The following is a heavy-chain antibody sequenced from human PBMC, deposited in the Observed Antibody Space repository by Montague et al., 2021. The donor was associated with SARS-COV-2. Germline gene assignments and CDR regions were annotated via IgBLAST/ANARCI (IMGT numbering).Heavy chain of an antibody. J-gene: IGHJ6*02. CDR1: GGSISSSSYY. V-gene: IGHV4-39*07. CDR3: ARDDIVLQGVTKGMEV. D-gene: IGHD3-10*01. Sequence: SETLSLTCTVSGGSISSSSYYWGWIRQPPGKGLEWIGDMYYSGSTYYNPSLKSRVTISIDTSKDQFSLKLSSVTAADTAVYYCARDDIVLQGVTKGMEVWGQGTTVTVSS. CDR2: MYYSGST.